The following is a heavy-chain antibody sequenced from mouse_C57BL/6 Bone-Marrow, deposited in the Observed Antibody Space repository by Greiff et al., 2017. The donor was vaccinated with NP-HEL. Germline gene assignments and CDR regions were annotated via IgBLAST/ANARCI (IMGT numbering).Heavy chain of an antibody. J-gene: IGHJ3*01. D-gene: IGHD2-4*01. CDR3: ARGRLRQGAWFAY. V-gene: IGHV1-64*01. Sequence: QVQLKQPGAELVKPGASVKLSCKASGYTFTSYWMHWVKQRPGQGLEWIGMIHPNSGSTNYNEKFKSKATLTVDKSSSTAYMQLSSLTSEDSAVYYGARGRLRQGAWFAYWGQGTLVTVSA. CDR1: GYTFTSYW. CDR2: IHPNSGST.